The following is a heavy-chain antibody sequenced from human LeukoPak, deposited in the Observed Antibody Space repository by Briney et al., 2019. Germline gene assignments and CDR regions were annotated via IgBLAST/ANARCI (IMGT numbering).Heavy chain of an antibody. D-gene: IGHD6-19*01. CDR3: ARDQGYSSGWYVS. J-gene: IGHJ5*01. CDR2: INPNSGGT. CDR1: GYTFTGYY. Sequence: ASVKVSCKASGYTFTGYYMHWVRQAPGQGLEWMGWINPNSGGTNYAQKFQGRVTMTRDTSISTAYMELSRLRSDDTAAYYCARDQGYSSGWYVSWGQGTLVTVSS. V-gene: IGHV1-2*02.